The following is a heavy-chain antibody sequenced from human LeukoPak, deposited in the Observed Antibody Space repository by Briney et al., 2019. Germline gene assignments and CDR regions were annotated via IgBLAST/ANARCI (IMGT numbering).Heavy chain of an antibody. V-gene: IGHV3-30*02. J-gene: IGHJ6*03. CDR3: AKEDDGYSSSSSGMVYYYMDV. D-gene: IGHD6-6*01. CDR2: IRYDGSNK. Sequence: GGSLRLSCAASGFTLSSYGMHWVRQAPGKGLEWVAFIRYDGSNKYYADSVKGRFTISRDNSKNTLYLQMNSLRAEDTAVYYCAKEDDGYSSSSSGMVYYYMDVWGKGTTVTVSS. CDR1: GFTLSSYG.